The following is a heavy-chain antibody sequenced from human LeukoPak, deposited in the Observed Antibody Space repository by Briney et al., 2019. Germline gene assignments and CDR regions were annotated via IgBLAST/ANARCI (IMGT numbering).Heavy chain of an antibody. CDR2: ISGSGGST. D-gene: IGHD3-10*01. J-gene: IGHJ4*02. CDR3: ARGLGSFDY. Sequence: PGGSLRLSCIGTGFTFSSDAMGWVRQAPGKGLEWVSGISGSGGSTYYADSVKGRFTISRDNSKNTLYLQMNSLRVEDTAVYYCARGLGSFDYWGQGTLVTVSS. V-gene: IGHV3-23*01. CDR1: GFTFSSDA.